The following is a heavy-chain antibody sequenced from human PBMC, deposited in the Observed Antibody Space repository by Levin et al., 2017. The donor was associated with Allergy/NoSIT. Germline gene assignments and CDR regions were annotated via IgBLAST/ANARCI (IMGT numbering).Heavy chain of an antibody. J-gene: IGHJ3*02. CDR3: ARGVGSGSYRAFDI. CDR2: ISSSSSYT. V-gene: IGHV3-11*03. Sequence: PGGSLRLSCAASGFTFSDYYMSWIRQAPGKGLEWVSYISSSSSYTNYADSVKGRFTISRDNAKNSLYLQMNSLRAEDTAVYYCARGVGSGSYRAFDIWGQGTMVTVSS. D-gene: IGHD3-10*01. CDR1: GFTFSDYY.